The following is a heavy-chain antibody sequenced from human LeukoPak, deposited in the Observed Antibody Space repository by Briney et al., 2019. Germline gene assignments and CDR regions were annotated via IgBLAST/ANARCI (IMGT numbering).Heavy chain of an antibody. CDR2: IYYSGST. J-gene: IGHJ6*02. CDR3: ARDSLTYYGSGSLGMDV. V-gene: IGHV4-59*01. D-gene: IGHD3-10*01. CDR1: GGSISSYY. Sequence: SETLSLTCTVSGGSISSYYWSWIRQPPGKGLEWIGYIYYSGSTNYNPSLKSRVTISVDTSKNQFSLKLSSVTAADTAVYYCARDSLTYYGSGSLGMDVWGQGTTVTVSS.